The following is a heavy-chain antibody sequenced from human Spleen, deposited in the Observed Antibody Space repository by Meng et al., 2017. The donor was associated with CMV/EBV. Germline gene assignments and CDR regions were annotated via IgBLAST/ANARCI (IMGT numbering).Heavy chain of an antibody. CDR3: ARGRYSSPKPGSTYYYYGMDV. CDR2: IIPILGIA. D-gene: IGHD6-13*01. J-gene: IGHJ6*02. CDR1: YA. Sequence: YAISWARQAPGQGLEWMGGIIPILGIANYAQKFQGRVTITADKSTSTAYVELSSLRSEDTAVYYCARGRYSSPKPGSTYYYYGMDVWGQGTTVTVSS. V-gene: IGHV1-69*10.